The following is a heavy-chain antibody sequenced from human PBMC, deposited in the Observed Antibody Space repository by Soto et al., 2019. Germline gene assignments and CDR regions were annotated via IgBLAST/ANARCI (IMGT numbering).Heavy chain of an antibody. J-gene: IGHJ1*01. V-gene: IGHV3-33*05. CDR1: GFTFRSYV. CDR3: ARWVTTGGLDV. Sequence: QVQLVESGGGVVQPGTSLRLSCVGSGFTFRSYVIHCVRQAPGKGLEWVALTSYDGSNKDYGDSVKGRFTISRDNSRNTVDLQMDSLRREDTALYYCARWVTTGGLDVWGQGTLVSVSS. CDR2: TSYDGSNK. D-gene: IGHD2-21*02.